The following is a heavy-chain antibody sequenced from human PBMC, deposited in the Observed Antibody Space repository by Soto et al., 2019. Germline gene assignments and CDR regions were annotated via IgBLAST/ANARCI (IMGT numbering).Heavy chain of an antibody. CDR2: VHHSGTT. D-gene: IGHD1-1*01. CDR1: DDSISSNKW. J-gene: IGHJ4*02. V-gene: IGHV4-4*02. CDR3: AREGERAFSLGY. Sequence: QAQLQESGPGLVKPSETLSLTCVVSDDSISSNKWWSWVRQPPGKGLEWIGEVHHSGTTYSNPSLKSRITISIDKSNKQSSLKLNPVTAADTAVYYCAREGERAFSLGYWGQGTLVTVSS.